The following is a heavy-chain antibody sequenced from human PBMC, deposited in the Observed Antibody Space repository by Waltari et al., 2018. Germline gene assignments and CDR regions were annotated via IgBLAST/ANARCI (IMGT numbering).Heavy chain of an antibody. Sequence: QVQLVQSGAEVKKPGASVKVSCKASGYTFTGYSMHWVRQAPGQGLEWMGWINPNSGGTNYAQKFQGRVTMTRDTSISTAYMELSRLRSDDTAVYYCARIVGATTGEDYFDYWGQGTLVTVSS. CDR3: ARIVGATTGEDYFDY. J-gene: IGHJ4*02. CDR1: GYTFTGYS. V-gene: IGHV1-2*02. D-gene: IGHD1-26*01. CDR2: INPNSGGT.